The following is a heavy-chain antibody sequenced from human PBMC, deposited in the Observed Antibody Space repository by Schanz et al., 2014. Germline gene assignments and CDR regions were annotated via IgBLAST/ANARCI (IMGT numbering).Heavy chain of an antibody. CDR2: ISHNTFYT. CDR1: GFTFTDYY. J-gene: IGHJ3*02. D-gene: IGHD2-8*01. Sequence: QVQLVESGGGLVKPGGSLRLSCAASGFTFTDYYISWIRQAPGMGLEWVSYISHNTFYTDYADSVRGRFTISRDNAKNSLFLQMNSLRADDTAVYYCARDMLRRYGALEIWGRGTMVTVSS. V-gene: IGHV3-11*06. CDR3: ARDMLRRYGALEI.